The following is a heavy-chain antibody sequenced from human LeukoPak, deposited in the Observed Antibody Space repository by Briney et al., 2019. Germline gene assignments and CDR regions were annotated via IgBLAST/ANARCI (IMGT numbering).Heavy chain of an antibody. V-gene: IGHV4-31*03. CDR2: IFYSGYT. Sequence: SEALSLTCTVSGGSISSGGYSWSWIRQHPGKGLEWIGYIFYSGYTYYNPSLKSRVTLSVDTSKNQFSLNLTSVTAADTAVYYCARGPQVFLYFQHWGQGTLVTVSS. J-gene: IGHJ1*01. CDR1: GGSISSGGYS. CDR3: ARGPQVFLYFQH. D-gene: IGHD1-20*01.